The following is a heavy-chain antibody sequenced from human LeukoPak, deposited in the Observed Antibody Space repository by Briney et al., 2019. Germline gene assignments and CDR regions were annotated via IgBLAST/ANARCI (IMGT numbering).Heavy chain of an antibody. CDR1: GFTFNEYA. CDR2: ISYDGYDN. D-gene: IGHD3-10*01. CDR3: ARDPSPVPLGFGEVFGRVAFDI. J-gene: IGHJ3*02. Sequence: TGGSLRLSCAASGFTFNEYAMYWVRQTPGKGLEWVALISYDGYDNSYADSVRGRFTISRDNSKNTLYLQMDSLRSEDTAVYYCARDPSPVPLGFGEVFGRVAFDIWGQGTMVTVSS. V-gene: IGHV3-30*03.